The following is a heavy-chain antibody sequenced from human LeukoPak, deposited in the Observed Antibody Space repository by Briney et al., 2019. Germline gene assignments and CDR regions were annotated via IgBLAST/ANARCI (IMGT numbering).Heavy chain of an antibody. CDR1: GFTFSSYE. D-gene: IGHD3-9*01. CDR2: ISSSGSTI. Sequence: GGSVRLSCAASGFTFSSYEMNWVRQAPGKGLEWVSYISSSGSTIYYADSVKGRFTISRDNAKNSLYLQMNSLRAEDTAVYYCARVRGRDILTGYDYWGQGTLVTVSS. CDR3: ARVRGRDILTGYDY. J-gene: IGHJ4*02. V-gene: IGHV3-48*03.